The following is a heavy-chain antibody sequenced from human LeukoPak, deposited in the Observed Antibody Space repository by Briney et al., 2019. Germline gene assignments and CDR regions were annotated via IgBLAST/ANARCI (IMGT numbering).Heavy chain of an antibody. J-gene: IGHJ4*02. CDR1: GFTFSTHY. CDR3: ARGDCSSTSCYYFDY. Sequence: GGSLRLSCAASGFTFSTHYMSWIRQAPGKGLEWVSYISSSGTTIYYADSVKGRFTISRDNAKNSLYLQMNSLRTEDTAVYYCARGDCSSTSCYYFDYWGQGTLVTVSS. V-gene: IGHV3-11*04. CDR2: ISSSGTTI. D-gene: IGHD2-2*01.